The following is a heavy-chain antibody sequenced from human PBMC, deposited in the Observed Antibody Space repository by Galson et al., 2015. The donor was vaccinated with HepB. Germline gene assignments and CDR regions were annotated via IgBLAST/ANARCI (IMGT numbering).Heavy chain of an antibody. CDR3: AKDRGSNYCYGMDV. Sequence: SLRLSCAASGFTFDDYAVHWVRQAPGKGLEWVSGISWNSGSIGYADSVKGRFTISRDNAKNSLYLQMNSLRAEDTALYYCAKDRGSNYCYGMDVWGQGTTVTVSS. CDR1: GFTFDDYA. J-gene: IGHJ6*02. V-gene: IGHV3-9*01. CDR2: ISWNSGSI. D-gene: IGHD2-15*01.